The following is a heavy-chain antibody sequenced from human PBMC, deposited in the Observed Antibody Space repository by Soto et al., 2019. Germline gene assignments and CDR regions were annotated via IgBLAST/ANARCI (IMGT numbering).Heavy chain of an antibody. J-gene: IGHJ5*02. CDR1: GYTFTSYY. Sequence: VAPVKVSYKASGYTFTSYYMHWVRQAPGQGLEWMGIINPSGGSTSYAQKFQGRVTMTRDTSTSTVYMELSSLRSEDTAVYYCALSPVGWFDPWGQGTLVTVSS. V-gene: IGHV1-46*01. CDR2: INPSGGST. CDR3: ALSPVGWFDP.